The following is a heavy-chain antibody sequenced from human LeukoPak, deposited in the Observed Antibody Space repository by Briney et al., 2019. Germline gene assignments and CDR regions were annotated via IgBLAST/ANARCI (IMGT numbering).Heavy chain of an antibody. J-gene: IGHJ5*02. CDR1: GGSFSGYY. D-gene: IGHD3-3*01. V-gene: IGHV4-34*01. Sequence: SETLSLTCAVYGGSFSGYYWSWIRQPPGKGLEWIGEINHSGSTNYNPSLKSRATISADTSKNQFSLKLSSVTAADTAVYYCARGRSIWSGYYGSGGQLRFDPWGQGTLVTVSS. CDR3: ARGRSIWSGYYGSGGQLRFDP. CDR2: INHSGST.